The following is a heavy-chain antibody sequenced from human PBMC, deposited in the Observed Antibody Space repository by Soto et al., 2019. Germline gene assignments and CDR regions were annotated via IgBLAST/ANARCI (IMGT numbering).Heavy chain of an antibody. D-gene: IGHD3-16*02. CDR2: ISSSSSTI. V-gene: IGHV3-48*01. CDR3: ARVSSWWSYPAYYYYMDV. Sequence: EVQLVESGGGLVQPGGSLRLSCAASGFTFSSYSMNWVRQAPGKGLEWVSYISSSSSTIYYADSVKGRFTISRDNAKNSLYLQMNSLRAEDTAVYYCARVSSWWSYPAYYYYMDVWGKGTTVTVSS. J-gene: IGHJ6*03. CDR1: GFTFSSYS.